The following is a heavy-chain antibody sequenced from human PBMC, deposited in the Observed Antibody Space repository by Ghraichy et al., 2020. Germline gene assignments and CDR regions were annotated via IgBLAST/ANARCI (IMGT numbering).Heavy chain of an antibody. CDR1: GGSISSSSYY. J-gene: IGHJ3*02. V-gene: IGHV4-39*01. CDR3: ITMMGDAFDI. D-gene: IGHD3-22*01. CDR2: IYYSGST. Sequence: SQTLSLTCTVSGGSISSSSYYWGWIRQPPGKGLEWIGSIYYSGSTYYNPSLKSRVTISVDTSKNQFSLKLSSVTAADTAVYYCITMMGDAFDIWGQGTMVTVSS.